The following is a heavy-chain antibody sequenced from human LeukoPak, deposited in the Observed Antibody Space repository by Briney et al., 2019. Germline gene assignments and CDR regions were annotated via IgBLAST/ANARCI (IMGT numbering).Heavy chain of an antibody. D-gene: IGHD2-15*01. CDR1: GGTFSSYA. Sequence: ASVKVSCKASGGTFSSYAISWVRQAPGQGLEWMGGINPIFGTANYAQKFQGRVTITADESTSTAYMELSSLRFEDTAVYYCARVSCSGGSCYGDYWGQGTLVTVSS. J-gene: IGHJ4*02. CDR2: INPIFGTA. V-gene: IGHV1-69*13. CDR3: ARVSCSGGSCYGDY.